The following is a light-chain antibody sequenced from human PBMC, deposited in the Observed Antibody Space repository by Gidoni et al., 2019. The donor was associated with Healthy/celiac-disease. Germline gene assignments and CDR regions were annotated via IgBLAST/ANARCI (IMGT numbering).Light chain of an antibody. CDR1: QSISSY. J-gene: IGKJ2*01. CDR3: QQSYSTPYT. Sequence: DIQMTQSPSSLSASVGDRVTSTCRASQSISSYLNWYQQKPGKAPKLLIYAASSLQSGVPSRFSGSGSGTDFTLTISSLQPEDFATYYCQQSYSTPYTFGQGTKLKIK. V-gene: IGKV1-39*01. CDR2: AAS.